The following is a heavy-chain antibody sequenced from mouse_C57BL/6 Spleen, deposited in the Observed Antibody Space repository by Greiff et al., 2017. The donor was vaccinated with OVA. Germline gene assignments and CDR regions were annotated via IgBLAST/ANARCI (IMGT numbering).Heavy chain of an antibody. CDR3: ARLLYGYSYAMDY. CDR2: INPYNGGT. Sequence: EVQLQQSGPVLVKPGASVKMSCKASGYTFTDYYMNWVKQSHGKSLEWIGVINPYNGGTSYNQKFKGKATLTVDKYSSTAYMELNSLTSEDSAVYYCARLLYGYSYAMDYWGQGTSVTVSS. CDR1: GYTFTDYY. D-gene: IGHD2-2*01. V-gene: IGHV1-19*01. J-gene: IGHJ4*01.